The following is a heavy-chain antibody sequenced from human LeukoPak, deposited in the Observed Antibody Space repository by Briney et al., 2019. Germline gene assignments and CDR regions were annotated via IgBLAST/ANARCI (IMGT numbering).Heavy chain of an antibody. V-gene: IGHV3-23*01. CDR3: AKALSPRTSMVAEDLDY. J-gene: IGHJ4*02. CDR2: ISSSGDDT. Sequence: GGSLRLSCAVSGFTFSEFGMSWVRQAPAKGLEWVSTISSSGDDTNYADSVKGRFTMSRDNSKNTVFLQMNSLRAEDTAIYYCAKALSPRTSMVAEDLDYWGQGILITVSS. CDR1: GFTFSEFG. D-gene: IGHD2-15*01.